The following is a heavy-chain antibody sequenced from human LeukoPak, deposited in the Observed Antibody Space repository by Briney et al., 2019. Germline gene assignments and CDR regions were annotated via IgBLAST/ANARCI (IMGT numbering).Heavy chain of an antibody. V-gene: IGHV3-30*04. CDR3: ARDLNGDYSFDY. J-gene: IGHJ4*02. CDR1: GFTFSSYA. D-gene: IGHD4-17*01. CDR2: ISYDGSNK. Sequence: GGSLRLSCAASGFTFSSYAMHWVRQAPGKGLEWVAVISYDGSNKYYADSVKGRFTISRDNSKNTLYLQMNSLRAEDTAVYYCARDLNGDYSFDYWGRGTLVTVSS.